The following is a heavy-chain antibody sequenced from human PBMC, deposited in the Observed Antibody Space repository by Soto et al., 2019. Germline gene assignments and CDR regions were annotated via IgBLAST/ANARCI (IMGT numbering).Heavy chain of an antibody. Sequence: GGSLRLSCAASGFTFSSYAMHWVRQAPGKGLEWVAVISYDGSNKYYADSVKGRFTISRDNSKNTLYLQMNSLRAEDTAVYYCARDHRYSSGWYDSVDYWGQGTLGTVSS. CDR3: ARDHRYSSGWYDSVDY. V-gene: IGHV3-30-3*01. D-gene: IGHD6-19*01. CDR2: ISYDGSNK. J-gene: IGHJ4*02. CDR1: GFTFSSYA.